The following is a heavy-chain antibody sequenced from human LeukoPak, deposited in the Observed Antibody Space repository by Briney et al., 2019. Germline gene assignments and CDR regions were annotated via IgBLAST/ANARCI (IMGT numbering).Heavy chain of an antibody. CDR1: GYTFTGYY. CDR2: INPNSGGT. D-gene: IGHD3-3*01. CDR3: ARFGTKIQLRFLEWSLSLDI. Sequence: ASVKVSCKASGYTFTGYYMHWVRQAPGQGLEWMGWINPNSGGTNYAQKFQGRVTMTRDTSISTAYMELSRLRSDDTAVYYCARFGTKIQLRFLEWSLSLDIWGQGIMVTVSS. V-gene: IGHV1-2*02. J-gene: IGHJ3*02.